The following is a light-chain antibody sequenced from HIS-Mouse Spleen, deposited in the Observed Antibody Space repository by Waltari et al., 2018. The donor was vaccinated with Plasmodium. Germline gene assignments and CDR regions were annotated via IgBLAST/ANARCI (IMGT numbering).Light chain of an antibody. V-gene: IGLV3-25*03. CDR3: QSADSSGTPNWV. Sequence: SYELTQPPSVSVSPGQTARITCPGDALPKQYAYWYQQKPGTSPVLVIYKDSERPSGIPERFSCSSSGTTVTLTISGVQAEDEADYYCQSADSSGTPNWVFGGGTKLTVL. CDR2: KDS. CDR1: ALPKQY. J-gene: IGLJ3*02.